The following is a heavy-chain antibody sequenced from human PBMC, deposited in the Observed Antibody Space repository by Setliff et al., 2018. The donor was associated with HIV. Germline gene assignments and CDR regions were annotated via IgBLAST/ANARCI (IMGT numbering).Heavy chain of an antibody. J-gene: IGHJ6*03. V-gene: IGHV3-53*01. D-gene: IGHD3-3*01. CDR2: IYSDGRT. CDR1: GFTVSDTH. CDR3: ARVGRFRLGAHIDPSTTNYMDV. Sequence: GGSLRLSCAASGFTVSDTHMTWVRQAPGKGLQWVSFIYSDGRTYYADSVKGRFTISRDNAKNSLYLQMNSLRAEDTAVYYCARVGRFRLGAHIDPSTTNYMDVWGKGTTVTVSS.